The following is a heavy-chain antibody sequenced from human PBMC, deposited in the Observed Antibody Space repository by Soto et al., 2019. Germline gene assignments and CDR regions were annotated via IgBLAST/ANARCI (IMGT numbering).Heavy chain of an antibody. J-gene: IGHJ5*01. CDR1: GFTFTYAW. Sequence: EVQLVESGGGLLKPGGSLRLSCAASGFTFTYAWMDWVRQAPGKGLEWVGRIKSKTDGATTDYAAPGKGRFSISRDDSKNTLYLQMNSLKTEDTGVYYCATVHTTVPLDSWGHGTLVTVSS. V-gene: IGHV3-15*07. CDR2: IKSKTDGATT. CDR3: ATVHTTVPLDS. D-gene: IGHD4-17*01.